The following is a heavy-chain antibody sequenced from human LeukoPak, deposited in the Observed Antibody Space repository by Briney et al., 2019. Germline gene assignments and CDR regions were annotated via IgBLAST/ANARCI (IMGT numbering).Heavy chain of an antibody. V-gene: IGHV3-33*01. D-gene: IGHD2-2*01. Sequence: GGSLRLSCAASGFTFSSYGMHWVRQAPGKGLEWVAVIWYDGSNKYDADSVKGRFTISRDNSKNTLYLQMNSLRAEDTAVYYCARSGCSRTSCYGGFDYRGQGTLVTVSS. CDR3: ARSGCSRTSCYGGFDY. CDR2: IWYDGSNK. CDR1: GFTFSSYG. J-gene: IGHJ4*02.